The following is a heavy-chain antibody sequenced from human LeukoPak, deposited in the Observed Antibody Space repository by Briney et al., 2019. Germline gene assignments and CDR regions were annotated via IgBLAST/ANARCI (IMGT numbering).Heavy chain of an antibody. CDR3: ARDKNSYGSGSYHGAFDI. J-gene: IGHJ3*02. CDR2: ISYDGSNK. CDR1: GFTFSSYG. V-gene: IGHV3-33*05. D-gene: IGHD3-10*01. Sequence: GGSLRLSCAASGFTFSSYGMHWVRQAPGKGLEWVAVISYDGSNKYYADSVKGRFTISRDNSKNTLYLQMNSLRAEDTAVYYCARDKNSYGSGSYHGAFDIWGQGTMVTVSS.